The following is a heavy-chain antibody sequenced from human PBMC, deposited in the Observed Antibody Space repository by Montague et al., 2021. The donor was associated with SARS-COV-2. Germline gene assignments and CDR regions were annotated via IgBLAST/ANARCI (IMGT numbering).Heavy chain of an antibody. CDR2: IYYTGTT. CDR1: GASFSNYY. CDR3: AREGYCSGGTCYSSGPNWFDP. V-gene: IGHV4-59*01. Sequence: SETLSLTCTVSGASFSNYYWSWIRQPPGEGLEWIGYIYYTGTTNYNPSLKSRVTISVDTSKTQFSLKLTSVTAADTAVYYCAREGYCSGGTCYSSGPNWFDPWGQGTLVTVPS. D-gene: IGHD2-15*01. J-gene: IGHJ5*02.